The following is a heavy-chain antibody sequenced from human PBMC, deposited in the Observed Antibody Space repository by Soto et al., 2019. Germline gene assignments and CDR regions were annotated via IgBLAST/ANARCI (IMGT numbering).Heavy chain of an antibody. Sequence: QVQLHESGPGLVKPSETLSLTCTVSGGSVSSGSHYWSWIRQPPGKGLEWIGHIYYSGTTNYNPSLNSRVTISVDTYKNQFSLKLNSVTSADTAVYYCARDYRGYTYGYAFDVWGQGTMVTVSS. CDR2: IYYSGTT. J-gene: IGHJ3*01. D-gene: IGHD5-18*01. V-gene: IGHV4-61*01. CDR1: GGSVSSGSHY. CDR3: ARDYRGYTYGYAFDV.